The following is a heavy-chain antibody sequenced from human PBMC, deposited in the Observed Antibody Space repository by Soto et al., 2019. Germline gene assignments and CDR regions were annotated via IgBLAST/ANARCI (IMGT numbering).Heavy chain of an antibody. CDR3: AKSPSYTYYYDSSGSPSGMDV. CDR1: GFTFSSYG. J-gene: IGHJ6*02. D-gene: IGHD3-22*01. Sequence: PVGSLRLSCAASGFTFSSYGMHWVRQAPGKGLEWVAVISYDGSNKYYADSVKGRFTISRDNSKNTLYLQMNSLRAEDTAVYYCAKSPSYTYYYDSSGSPSGMDVWGQGTTVTVSS. V-gene: IGHV3-30*18. CDR2: ISYDGSNK.